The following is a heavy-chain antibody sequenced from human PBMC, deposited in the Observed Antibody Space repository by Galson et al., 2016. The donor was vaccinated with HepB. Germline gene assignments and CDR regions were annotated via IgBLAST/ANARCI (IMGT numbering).Heavy chain of an antibody. Sequence: SLRLSCAASGFTFRSYGMNWVRQAPGKGLEWLSYISRSGRPINYADSVKGRFTVSRDNAKNSLYLQMNNLRAEDTALYYCARVIPLYSSGWYVRGDGWFDPWGQGTLVTVSS. D-gene: IGHD6-19*01. CDR2: ISRSGRPI. J-gene: IGHJ5*02. CDR3: ARVIPLYSSGWYVRGDGWFDP. V-gene: IGHV3-48*03. CDR1: GFTFRSYG.